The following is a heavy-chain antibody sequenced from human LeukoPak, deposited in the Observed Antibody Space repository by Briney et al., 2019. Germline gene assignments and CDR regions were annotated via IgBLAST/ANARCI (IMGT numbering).Heavy chain of an antibody. CDR1: GYTFTGYY. D-gene: IGHD3-22*01. V-gene: IGHV1-2*02. J-gene: IGHJ1*01. CDR2: INPNSGGT. CDR3: AREDYYDSSGYYKNKEYFHH. Sequence: GASVKVSCKASGYTFTGYYMHWVRQAPGQGLEWMGWINPNSGGTNYAQKFQGRVTMTRDTSISTAYMELSRLRSDDTAVYYCAREDYYDSSGYYKNKEYFHHWGRGTLVTVSS.